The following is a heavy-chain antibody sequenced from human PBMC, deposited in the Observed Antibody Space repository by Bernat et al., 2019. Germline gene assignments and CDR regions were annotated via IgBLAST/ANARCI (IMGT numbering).Heavy chain of an antibody. CDR3: ARYYDFWSGYDS. CDR2: INPNGGGT. J-gene: IGHJ4*02. CDR1: GYSFTDYY. D-gene: IGHD3-3*01. V-gene: IGHV1-2*06. Sequence: QVQLVQSGAEVKKPGASVKVSCKASGYSFTDYYIHWVRQAPGQGLEWMGRINPNGGGTDFAQRFKGSVTMTRDTSIRTAYMELSGVTSDDTAIYYCARYYDFWSGYDSWGQGTLVTVSS.